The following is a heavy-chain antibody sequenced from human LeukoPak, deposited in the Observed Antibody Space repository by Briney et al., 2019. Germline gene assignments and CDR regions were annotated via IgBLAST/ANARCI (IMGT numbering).Heavy chain of an antibody. CDR3: ATAAAGTSY. Sequence: GSLRLSCAASGFTFSSYAMHWVRQAPGKGLEWVAVISYDGSNKYYADSVKGRFTISRDNSKNTLYLQMNSLRAEDTAVYYCATAAAGTSYWGQGTLVTVSS. CDR1: GFTFSSYA. D-gene: IGHD6-13*01. CDR2: ISYDGSNK. J-gene: IGHJ4*02. V-gene: IGHV3-30*04.